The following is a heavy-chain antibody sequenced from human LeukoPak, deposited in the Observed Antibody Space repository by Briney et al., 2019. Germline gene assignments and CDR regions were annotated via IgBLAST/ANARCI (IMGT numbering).Heavy chain of an antibody. J-gene: IGHJ6*02. V-gene: IGHV4-61*01. CDR2: IYYSGST. Sequence: SETLSLTCTVSGGSVSSGSYYWSWIRQPPGTGLEWIGYIYYSGSTNYNPSLKSRVTISVDTSKNQFSLKLSSVTAADTAVYYCARDSSYYYGMDVWGQGTTVTVSS. CDR3: ARDSSYYYGMDV. CDR1: GGSVSSGSYY.